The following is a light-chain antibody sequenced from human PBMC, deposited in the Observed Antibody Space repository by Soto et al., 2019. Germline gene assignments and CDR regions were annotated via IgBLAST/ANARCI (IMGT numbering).Light chain of an antibody. CDR1: QSVSSY. CDR3: QQRSNWPIT. V-gene: IGKV3-11*01. Sequence: EIVLTKIPAALSLSPGERATLSCRASQSVSSYLAWYQQKPGQAPRLLIYDASNRATGIPARFSGSGSGTDFTLTISSLEPEDFAVYYCQQRSNWPITFGQGTRLEIK. J-gene: IGKJ5*01. CDR2: DAS.